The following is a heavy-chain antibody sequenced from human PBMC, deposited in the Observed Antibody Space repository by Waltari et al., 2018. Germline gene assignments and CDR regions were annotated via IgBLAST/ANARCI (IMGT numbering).Heavy chain of an antibody. Sequence: EVQLVQSEAELKKPATTVKLSRKVSGSFSPESYLHWVQQAPGKGLEWMGLVVPEHGETKYAEKFQGRVTITADKSTDTAYMELSSLRSDDTAVYYCATLGGFYDTWTGYSDFWGQGTLVAVSS. V-gene: IGHV1-69-2*01. CDR1: GSFSPESY. CDR2: VVPEHGET. D-gene: IGHD3-9*01. CDR3: ATLGGFYDTWTGYSDF. J-gene: IGHJ4*02.